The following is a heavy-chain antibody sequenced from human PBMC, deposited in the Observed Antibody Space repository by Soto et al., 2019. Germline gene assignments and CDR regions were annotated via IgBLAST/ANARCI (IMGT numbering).Heavy chain of an antibody. CDR3: TRDSNTADVGPRPIGYFDL. CDR1: GFSFSTYA. CDR2: ISATGGST. V-gene: IGHV3-23*01. J-gene: IGHJ2*01. Sequence: EVQLLESGGGLVQPGGSLRLSCAASGFSFSTYAMAWVRQAPAKGLDWVSLISATGGSTYYADSVKGRFTISRDNSKNILHLQLNSLRAEDTALYYCTRDSNTADVGPRPIGYFDLWGRGTLVTVSA. D-gene: IGHD2-15*01.